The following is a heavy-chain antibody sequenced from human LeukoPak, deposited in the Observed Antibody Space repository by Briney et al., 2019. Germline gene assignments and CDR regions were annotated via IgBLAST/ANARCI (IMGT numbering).Heavy chain of an antibody. D-gene: IGHD3-10*01. CDR1: GGSISSYY. Sequence: SETLSLTCTVSGGSISSYYWSWIRQPAGKGLEWIGRIYTSGGTDYNPSLKSRVIMSVDTSKNHLSLKPTSVTAADTAVYYCARDSGTTGEVKFDPWGQGILVTVSS. CDR3: ARDSGTTGEVKFDP. CDR2: IYTSGGT. J-gene: IGHJ5*02. V-gene: IGHV4-4*07.